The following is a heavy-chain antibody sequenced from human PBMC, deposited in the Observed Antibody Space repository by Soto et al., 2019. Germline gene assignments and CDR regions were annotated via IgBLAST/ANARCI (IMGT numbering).Heavy chain of an antibody. D-gene: IGHD5-18*01. CDR3: ARVDSPSDTRGWFDA. V-gene: IGHV1-18*01. CDR1: GYSLRNYA. J-gene: IGHJ5*02. Sequence: QVQLVQSGPEVKKPGASVRVSCKASGYSLRNYAFAWVRQAPGKGLEWMAWLSGYNGDTQYAPKFQGRVSLTTATSTSTAYMDLRTLRSADTAVYYCARVDSPSDTRGWFDAWGQGTLVTVSS. CDR2: LSGYNGDT.